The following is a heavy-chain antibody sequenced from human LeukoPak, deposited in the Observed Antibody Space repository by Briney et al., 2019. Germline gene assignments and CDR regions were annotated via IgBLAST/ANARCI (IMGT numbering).Heavy chain of an antibody. J-gene: IGHJ4*02. CDR3: AKDRQQLAWH. Sequence: QPGGSLRLSCAASGFTFSSYGMHWVRQAPGKGLEWVAVIWYGGSNKYYADSVKGRFTISRDNSKNTLYLQMNSLRAEDTAVYYCAKDRQQLAWHWGQGTLVTVSS. CDR1: GFTFSSYG. D-gene: IGHD6-6*01. CDR2: IWYGGSNK. V-gene: IGHV3-33*06.